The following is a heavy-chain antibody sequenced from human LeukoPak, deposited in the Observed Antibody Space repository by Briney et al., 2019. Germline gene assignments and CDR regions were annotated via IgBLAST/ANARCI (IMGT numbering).Heavy chain of an antibody. J-gene: IGHJ6*02. Sequence: PGGSLRLSCAASGFTVSSNYMSWVRQAPGKGLEWVSVIYSGGSTYYADSVKGRFTISRHNSKNTLYLQMNSLRAEDTAVYYCARNCGGACYSYPYYYYYYGMDVWGQGATVTVSS. CDR1: GFTVSSNY. V-gene: IGHV3-53*04. CDR3: ARNCGGACYSYPYYYYYYGMDV. CDR2: IYSGGST. D-gene: IGHD2-21*02.